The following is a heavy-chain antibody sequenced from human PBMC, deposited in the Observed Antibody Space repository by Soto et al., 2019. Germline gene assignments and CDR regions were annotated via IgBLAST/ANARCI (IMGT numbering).Heavy chain of an antibody. CDR1: GFTFISYA. CDR2: SSGSGGST. V-gene: IGHV3-23*01. D-gene: IGHD2-21*01. J-gene: IGHJ3*02. Sequence: GSLRLSCAASGFTFISYAMSWVRDAPGTGLEWGAASSGSGGSTYYADSVTGRFTISRDDSKSTLYLQMNSLRAEDTAVYYCAKVSLGVVNAAGDFDIWGQGTMVTIS. CDR3: AKVSLGVVNAAGDFDI.